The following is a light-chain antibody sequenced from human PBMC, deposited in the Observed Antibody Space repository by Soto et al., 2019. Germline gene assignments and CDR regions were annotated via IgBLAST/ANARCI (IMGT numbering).Light chain of an antibody. J-gene: IGLJ2*01. CDR1: SSNIGSNY. CDR3: AAWDDRLSGLV. V-gene: IGLV1-47*01. CDR2: RNN. Sequence: QSVLTQPPSASGTPGQRVTISCSGSSSNIGSNYVYWYHQLPGTAPKLVIYRNNQRPSGVPDRISGSKSGTSASLAISGLRYEDEDDYYCAAWDDRLSGLVFGRGTKLTVL.